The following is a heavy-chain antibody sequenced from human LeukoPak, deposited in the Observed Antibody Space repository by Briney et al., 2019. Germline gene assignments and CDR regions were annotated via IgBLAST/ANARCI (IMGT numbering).Heavy chain of an antibody. CDR1: GYTFTGYY. Sequence: GASVKVSCKASGYTFTGYYMHRVRQAPGQGLEWVGWINPNSGGTNYAQKFQGRVTMTRDTSISTAYMELSRLRSDDTAVYYCARSDYDSSGYGGPWGQGTLVTVSS. CDR2: INPNSGGT. CDR3: ARSDYDSSGYGGP. V-gene: IGHV1-2*02. J-gene: IGHJ5*02. D-gene: IGHD3-22*01.